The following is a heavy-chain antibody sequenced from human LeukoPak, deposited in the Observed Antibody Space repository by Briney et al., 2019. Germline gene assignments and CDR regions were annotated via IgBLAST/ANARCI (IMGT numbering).Heavy chain of an antibody. D-gene: IGHD3-16*01. V-gene: IGHV5-51*01. CDR3: AIRPHDYSHAFDI. CDR2: IYPGDSDT. CDR1: GYSFTSYW. J-gene: IGHJ3*02. Sequence: GESLKISCKGSGYSFTSYWIGWVRPLPGKGLEWMGIIYPGDSDTRYSPSFQGQVTISADKSISTAYLQWSSLKASDTAMYYCAIRPHDYSHAFDIWGQGTMVTVSS.